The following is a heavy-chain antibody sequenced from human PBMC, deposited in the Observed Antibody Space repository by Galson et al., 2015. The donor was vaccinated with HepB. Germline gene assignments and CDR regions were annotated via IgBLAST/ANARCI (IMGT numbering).Heavy chain of an antibody. CDR1: GFTFDDYA. CDR3: AKDTYSSGLLYYYMDV. Sequence: SLRLSCAASGFTFDDYAMHWVRQAPGKGLEWVSGISWNSGSIGYADSAKGRFTISRDNAKNSLYLQMNSLRAEDTALYYCAKDTYSSGLLYYYMDVWGKGTTVTVSS. V-gene: IGHV3-9*01. CDR2: ISWNSGSI. D-gene: IGHD6-19*01. J-gene: IGHJ6*03.